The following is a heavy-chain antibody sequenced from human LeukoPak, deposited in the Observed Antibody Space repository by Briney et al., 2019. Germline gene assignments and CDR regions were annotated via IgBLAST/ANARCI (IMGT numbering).Heavy chain of an antibody. Sequence: GESLKISCKGSGYSFTSYWIGWVRQMPGKGLEWMGITYPGDSDTRYSPSFQGQVTISADKSISTAYLQWSSLKASDTAMYYCARQGYGGNPRGYYYGMDVWGQGTTVTVSS. CDR3: ARQGYGGNPRGYYYGMDV. D-gene: IGHD4-23*01. CDR2: TYPGDSDT. V-gene: IGHV5-51*01. CDR1: GYSFTSYW. J-gene: IGHJ6*02.